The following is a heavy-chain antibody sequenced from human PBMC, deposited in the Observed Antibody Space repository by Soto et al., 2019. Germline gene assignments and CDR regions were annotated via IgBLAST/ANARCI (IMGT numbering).Heavy chain of an antibody. V-gene: IGHV3-30-3*01. D-gene: IGHD3-22*01. CDR1: GFTFNTYA. CDR3: ARDLYDYSESSGYCCH. J-gene: IGHJ4*02. CDR2: ISYDGSNK. Sequence: PWGSLGLSCASSGFTFNTYAVHWFRQAPGKGLEWVAVISYDGSNKYYVDSLMGRFTVSRDNSKNTLYLQMNSLKTEDTAVYYCARDLYDYSESSGYCCHWGQGTLGTVSS.